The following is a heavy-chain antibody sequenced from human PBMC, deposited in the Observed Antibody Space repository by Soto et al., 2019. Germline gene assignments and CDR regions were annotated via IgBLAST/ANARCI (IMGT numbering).Heavy chain of an antibody. V-gene: IGHV1-69*13. CDR2: IIPIFGTA. D-gene: IGHD6-6*01. CDR3: ARTLSSSPYYYGMDV. J-gene: IGHJ6*02. CDR1: GGTFSSYA. Sequence: GASVKVSCKASGGTFSSYAISWVRQAPGQGLEWMGGIIPIFGTANYAQKFQGRVTITADESTSTAYMELSSLRSEDTAVYYCARTLSSSPYYYGMDVWGQGTTVTVSS.